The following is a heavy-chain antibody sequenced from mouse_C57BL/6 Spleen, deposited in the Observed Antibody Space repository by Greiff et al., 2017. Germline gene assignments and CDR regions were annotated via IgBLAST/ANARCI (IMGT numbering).Heavy chain of an antibody. CDR3: AREEIYDGYSYYFDY. V-gene: IGHV1-81*01. Sequence: QVQLQQSGAELARPGASVKLSCKASGYTFTSYGISWVKQRTGQGLEWIGEIYPRSGNTYYNEKFKGKATLTADKSSSTAYMELRSLTSEDSAVYFCAREEIYDGYSYYFDYWGQGTTLTVSS. J-gene: IGHJ2*01. CDR1: GYTFTSYG. D-gene: IGHD2-3*01. CDR2: IYPRSGNT.